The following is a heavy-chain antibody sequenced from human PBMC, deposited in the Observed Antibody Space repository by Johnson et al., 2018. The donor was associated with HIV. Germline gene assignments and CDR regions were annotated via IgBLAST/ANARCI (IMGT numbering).Heavy chain of an antibody. CDR2: IWYDGNNK. D-gene: IGHD4-23*01. J-gene: IGHJ3*02. V-gene: IGHV3-33*06. Sequence: QVQLLESGGGVVQPGRSLRLSCAASGFTFSSYGMHWVRQTPGKGLQWVAVIWYDGNNKYYADSVKGRFTISRDNSKNTLYLQMNSLRAEDTAVYYCAKSPAKDHGGNSGAFDIWGQGTLVTVSS. CDR3: AKSPAKDHGGNSGAFDI. CDR1: GFTFSSYG.